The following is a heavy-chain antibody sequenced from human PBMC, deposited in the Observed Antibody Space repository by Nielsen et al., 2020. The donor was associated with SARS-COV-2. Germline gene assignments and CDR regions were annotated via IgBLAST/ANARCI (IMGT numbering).Heavy chain of an antibody. J-gene: IGHJ4*02. CDR1: GFTFSSYG. CDR3: AKEGLRGYDSSGYPLGYFDY. CDR2: ISYDGSNK. Sequence: GESLKISCAASGFTFSSYGMHWVRQAPGKGLEWVAVISYDGSNKYYADSVKGRFTISRDNSKNTLYLQMNSLRAEDTAVYYCAKEGLRGYDSSGYPLGYFDYWGQGTLVTVSS. D-gene: IGHD3-22*01. V-gene: IGHV3-30*18.